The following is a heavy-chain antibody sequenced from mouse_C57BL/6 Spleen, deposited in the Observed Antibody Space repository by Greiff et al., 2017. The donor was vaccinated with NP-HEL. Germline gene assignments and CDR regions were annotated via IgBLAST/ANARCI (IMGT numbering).Heavy chain of an antibody. Sequence: QVQLQQPGTELVKPGASVKLSCKALGYTGPSACLHLLTPLPLQGLEFIGNINPSTGVTNYNEKFKSKATLTVDKSSSTAYMQLSSLTSEDSAVYYCARNYGSSYWYFDVWGTGTTVTVSS. CDR3: ARNYGSSYWYFDV. V-gene: IGHV1-53*01. CDR2: INPSTGVT. D-gene: IGHD1-1*01. J-gene: IGHJ1*03. CDR1: GYTGPSAC.